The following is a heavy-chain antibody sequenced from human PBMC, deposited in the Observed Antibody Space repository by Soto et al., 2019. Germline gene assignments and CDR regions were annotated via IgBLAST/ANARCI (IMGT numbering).Heavy chain of an antibody. CDR1: GFIFSTYT. CDR2: VLQTGSTT. V-gene: IGHV3-23*01. J-gene: IGHJ4*02. Sequence: GGSLRLSCAASGFIFSTYTMNWVRQAPGKGLEWVSAVLQTGSTTYYADSVKGRFTISRDNSQNMLYLQMNNLRVEDTALYYCAEDFTPDGYWDFDYWGQGTLVTVSS. D-gene: IGHD4-17*01. CDR3: AEDFTPDGYWDFDY.